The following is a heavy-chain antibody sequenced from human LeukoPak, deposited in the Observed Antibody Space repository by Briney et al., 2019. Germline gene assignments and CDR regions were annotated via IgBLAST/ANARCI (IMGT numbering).Heavy chain of an antibody. CDR3: ARQAWEVPHQAYYYMDV. Sequence: GESLKISCKGSGYSFTSYWIGWVRQVPGKGLEWMGIIYPGDSDTRYSPSFQGQVTISADKSISTAYLQWSSLKASDTAMYYCARQAWEVPHQAYYYMDVWGKGTTVTVSS. CDR2: IYPGDSDT. D-gene: IGHD1-26*01. V-gene: IGHV5-51*01. CDR1: GYSFTSYW. J-gene: IGHJ6*03.